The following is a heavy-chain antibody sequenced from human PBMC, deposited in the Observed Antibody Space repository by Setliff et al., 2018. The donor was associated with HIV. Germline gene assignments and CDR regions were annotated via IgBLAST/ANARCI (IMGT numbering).Heavy chain of an antibody. Sequence: SETLSLTCTVSGGSISSGGFYWYWIRQPAGKGLEWIGRIYTSGTTNYNPSLKSRVTISMDTSKSQFSLRLTSVNAADTAVYYCARDNAYYYGSGSHRYYAMDVWGRGTTVTVSS. V-gene: IGHV4-61*02. CDR1: GGSISSGGFY. J-gene: IGHJ6*02. CDR2: IYTSGTT. D-gene: IGHD3-10*01. CDR3: ARDNAYYYGSGSHRYYAMDV.